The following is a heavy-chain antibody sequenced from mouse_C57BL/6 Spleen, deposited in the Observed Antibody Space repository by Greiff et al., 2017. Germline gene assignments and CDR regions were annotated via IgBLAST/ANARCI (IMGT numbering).Heavy chain of an antibody. Sequence: QVQLQQPGAELVKPGASVKLSCKASGYTFTSYWMQWVKQRPGQGLEWIGEIDPSDSYTNYNQKFKGKATLTVDTSSSTAYMQLSSLTSEDSAVYYCARPRYYGSSGYAMDYWGQGTSVTVSS. CDR1: GYTFTSYW. D-gene: IGHD1-1*01. CDR3: ARPRYYGSSGYAMDY. CDR2: IDPSDSYT. J-gene: IGHJ4*01. V-gene: IGHV1-50*01.